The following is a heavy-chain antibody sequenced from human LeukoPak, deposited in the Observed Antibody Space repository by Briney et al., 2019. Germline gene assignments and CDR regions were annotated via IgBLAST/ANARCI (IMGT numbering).Heavy chain of an antibody. V-gene: IGHV3-21*01. D-gene: IGHD6-19*01. CDR2: ISSSSSYI. CDR1: GFTFSSYS. J-gene: IGHJ3*02. Sequence: GGSLRLSCAASGFTFSSYSMNWVRQAPGKGLEWVSSISSSSSYIYYADSVKGRFTISRDNAKNPLYLQMNSLRAEDTAVYYCAQWLAALGAFDIWGQGTMVTVSS. CDR3: AQWLAALGAFDI.